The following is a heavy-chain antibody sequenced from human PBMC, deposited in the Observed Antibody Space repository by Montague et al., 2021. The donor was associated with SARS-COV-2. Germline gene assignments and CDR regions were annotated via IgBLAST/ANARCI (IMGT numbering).Heavy chain of an antibody. CDR1: GFTFNNFA. D-gene: IGHD3-10*01. V-gene: IGHV3-30*18. Sequence: SLRLSCAASGFTFNNFAMHLVRQAPGKGLEWVAVISYDGSIKYYADSLRGRFTISRDSSKKTLNLQMNSLSGEDTAVYYCAKNRDIFWFGEGRDSMDVWGQGTTVIVSS. J-gene: IGHJ6*02. CDR2: ISYDGSIK. CDR3: AKNRDIFWFGEGRDSMDV.